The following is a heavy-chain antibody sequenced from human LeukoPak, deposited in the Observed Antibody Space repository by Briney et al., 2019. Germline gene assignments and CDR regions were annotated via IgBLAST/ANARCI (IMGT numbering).Heavy chain of an antibody. V-gene: IGHV4-30-2*01. D-gene: IGHD2-15*01. CDR2: IYHSGSI. J-gene: IGHJ2*01. Sequence: PSETLSLTCAVSGGSISSGGYSWSWIRQPPGKGLEWIGYIYHSGSIYYNPSLKSRVTMSVDRSKNQFSLKLSSVTAADTAVCYCARGVGLWGRGTLVTVSS. CDR1: GGSISSGGYS. CDR3: ARGVGL.